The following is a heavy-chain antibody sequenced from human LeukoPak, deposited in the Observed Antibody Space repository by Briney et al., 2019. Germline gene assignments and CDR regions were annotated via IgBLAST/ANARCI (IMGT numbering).Heavy chain of an antibody. Sequence: GESLKISCKGSGYSFTNYWIGWVRQMPGKGLEWMGIIYPGDSVTRYRPSFQGQVTISADKSISTAYLQWTNLKASDTAMYYCARPIQGRYTVTEDYWGQGTLVTVST. CDR1: GYSFTNYW. CDR3: ARPIQGRYTVTEDY. D-gene: IGHD4-17*01. J-gene: IGHJ4*02. CDR2: IYPGDSVT. V-gene: IGHV5-51*01.